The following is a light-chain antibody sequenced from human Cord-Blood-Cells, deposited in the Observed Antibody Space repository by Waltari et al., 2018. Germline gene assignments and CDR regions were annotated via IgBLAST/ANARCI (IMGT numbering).Light chain of an antibody. CDR3: NSRDSSGNHWV. V-gene: IGLV3-19*01. J-gene: IGLJ3*02. CDR1: SLRSYY. CDR2: GKN. Sequence: SSELTQAPAVSVALGQTVRITCQGDSLRSYYASWYQQKPGQAPVMVIYGKNNRPSGIPDRFSCSSSGNTASLTITGAQTEDEADYYCNSRDSSGNHWVFGGGTKLTVL.